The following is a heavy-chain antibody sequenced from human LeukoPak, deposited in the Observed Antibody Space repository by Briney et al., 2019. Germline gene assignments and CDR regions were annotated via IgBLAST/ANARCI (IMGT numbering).Heavy chain of an antibody. D-gene: IGHD2-15*01. CDR3: AGGPGISTSGY. CDR2: IYYTGSS. CDR1: NASISRYF. V-gene: IGHV4-59*07. J-gene: IGHJ4*02. Sequence: PSDTLSLTYSVFNASISRYFWSRVRQPPGTGLEWIGYIYYTGSSNFNPSLRSRVTMSVDTSKNQFSLKLRSVTAADTALYYCAGGPGISTSGYWGQGALVTVSS.